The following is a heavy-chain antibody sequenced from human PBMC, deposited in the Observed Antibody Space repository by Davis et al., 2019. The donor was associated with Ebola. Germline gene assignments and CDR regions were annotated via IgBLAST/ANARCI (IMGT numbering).Heavy chain of an antibody. CDR3: ARGEGELTYYYGMDV. D-gene: IGHD1-7*01. CDR1: GGTFSSYA. Sequence: SVKVSCKASGGTFSSYAISWVRQAPGQGLEWMGGIIPIFGTANYAQKFQGRVTITADESTSAAYMELSSLRSEDTAVYYCARGEGELTYYYGMDVWGQGTTVTVSS. CDR2: IIPIFGTA. V-gene: IGHV1-69*13. J-gene: IGHJ6*02.